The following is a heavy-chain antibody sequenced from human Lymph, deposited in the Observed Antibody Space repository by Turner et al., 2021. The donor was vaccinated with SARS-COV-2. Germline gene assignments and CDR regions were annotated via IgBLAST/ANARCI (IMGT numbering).Heavy chain of an antibody. J-gene: IGHJ4*02. CDR3: ARGDYYGSGSYPGKTFDC. V-gene: IGHV3-30-3*01. CDR2: ISYDGSNK. D-gene: IGHD3-10*01. Sequence: QVQLMESGGGVVQPGRSLRLSCAASGFTFSSYAMYWVRQAPGKGLEWVAVISYDGSNKYYADSVKGRFTISRDNSKNTLYLQMNSLRAEDTAVYYCARGDYYGSGSYPGKTFDCWGQGTLVTVSS. CDR1: GFTFSSYA.